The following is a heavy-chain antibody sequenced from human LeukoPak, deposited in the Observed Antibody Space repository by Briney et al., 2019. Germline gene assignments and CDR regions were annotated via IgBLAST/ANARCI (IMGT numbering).Heavy chain of an antibody. V-gene: IGHV3-23*01. J-gene: IGHJ6*03. Sequence: GGSLRLSCAASGFTFSSYAMSWVRQAPGKGLEWVSAISGSGGSTYYADSVKGRFTISRDNSKNTLYLQMDTLRAEDTALYYCAKDPGASVSGFHMDVWGKGTTVIVSS. D-gene: IGHD2-8*02. CDR1: GFTFSSYA. CDR3: AKDPGASVSGFHMDV. CDR2: ISGSGGST.